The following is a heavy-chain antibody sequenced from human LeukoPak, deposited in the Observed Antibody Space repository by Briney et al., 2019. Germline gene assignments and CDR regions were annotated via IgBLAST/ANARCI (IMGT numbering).Heavy chain of an antibody. Sequence: PSGRSLRLSCAASGFTFSSYAMHWVRQAPGKGLEWVAVISYDGSNKYYADSVKGRFTISRDNSKNTLYLQMNSLRAEDTAVYYCAKDYYDSGNGPYYFDYWGQGALVTVSS. V-gene: IGHV3-30*04. CDR3: AKDYYDSGNGPYYFDY. D-gene: IGHD3-10*01. CDR1: GFTFSSYA. CDR2: ISYDGSNK. J-gene: IGHJ4*02.